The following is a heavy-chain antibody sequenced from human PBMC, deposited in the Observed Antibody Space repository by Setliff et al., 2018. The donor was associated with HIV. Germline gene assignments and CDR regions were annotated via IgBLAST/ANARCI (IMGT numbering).Heavy chain of an antibody. D-gene: IGHD4-17*01. CDR3: TPTDYGGSDY. CDR1: GFIFSNVW. J-gene: IGHJ4*02. CDR2: IKSTIDGGTT. Sequence: GGSLRLSCAASGFIFSNVWMSWVRQTPGKGLEWVGRIKSTIDGGTTDHTAPVKGRFAISRDDSKSIAYLQMNSLKNEDTAVYYCTPTDYGGSDYWGQGTLVTVSS. V-gene: IGHV3-15*01.